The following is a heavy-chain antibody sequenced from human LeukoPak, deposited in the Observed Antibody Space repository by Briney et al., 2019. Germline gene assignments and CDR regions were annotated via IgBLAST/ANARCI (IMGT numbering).Heavy chain of an antibody. V-gene: IGHV5-51*01. D-gene: IGHD3-3*01. CDR3: AVTRTIFGVVIEYNWFDP. CDR2: IYPGDSDT. CDR1: GYSFTSYW. J-gene: IGHJ5*02. Sequence: GESLKISCKGSGYSFTSYWIGWVRQMPGKGLEWMGIIYPGDSDTRYSPSFQGQVTISADKSISTAYLQWSRLKASDTAMYYCAVTRTIFGVVIEYNWFDPWGQGTLVTVSS.